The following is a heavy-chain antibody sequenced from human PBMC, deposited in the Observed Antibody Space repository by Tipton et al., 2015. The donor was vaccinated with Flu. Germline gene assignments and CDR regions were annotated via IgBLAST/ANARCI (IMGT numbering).Heavy chain of an antibody. CDR2: IYHSGST. CDR1: GGSISSSNW. CDR3: AGSGDTTGTRAVDY. D-gene: IGHD1-1*01. V-gene: IGHV4-4*02. Sequence: TLSLTCAVSGGSISSSNWWSWVCQPPGKGLEWIGEIYHSGSTNYNPSLKSRVTISVDKSKNQFSLKLSSVTAADTAVYYCAGSGDTTGTRAVDYWGQGTLVTVSS. J-gene: IGHJ4*02.